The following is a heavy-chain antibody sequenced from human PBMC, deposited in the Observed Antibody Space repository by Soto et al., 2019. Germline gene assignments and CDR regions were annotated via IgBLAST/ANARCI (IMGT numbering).Heavy chain of an antibody. J-gene: IGHJ4*02. CDR2: IYYTGST. Sequence: SETLSLTCTVSGSSISPFYWSWIRQPPGKGLEWIGYIYYTGSTKYNPSLKSRVTLSLGTSRNQLSLKLSSVTAADTAVCYCTRVGGYYGDYPNFDYWGPGTLVTVSS. V-gene: IGHV4-59*01. D-gene: IGHD4-17*01. CDR1: GSSISPFY. CDR3: TRVGGYYGDYPNFDY.